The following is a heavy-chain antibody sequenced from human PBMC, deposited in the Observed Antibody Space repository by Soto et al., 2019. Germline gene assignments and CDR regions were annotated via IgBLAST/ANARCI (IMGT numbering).Heavy chain of an antibody. Sequence: SETLSLTCTVSGGSISSYYWSWIRQPPGKGLEWIGYIYYSGSTNYNPSLKSRVTISVDTSKNQFSLKLSSVTAADTAVYYCARLRRYCSGGSCYRGVLDYRGQGTLVIVSS. D-gene: IGHD2-15*01. J-gene: IGHJ4*02. CDR3: ARLRRYCSGGSCYRGVLDY. V-gene: IGHV4-59*08. CDR2: IYYSGST. CDR1: GGSISSYY.